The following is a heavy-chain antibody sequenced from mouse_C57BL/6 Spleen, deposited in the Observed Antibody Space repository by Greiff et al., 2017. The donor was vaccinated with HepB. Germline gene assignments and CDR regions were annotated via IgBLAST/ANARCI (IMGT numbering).Heavy chain of an antibody. Sequence: DVQLQESGAELVRPGASVKLSCTASGFNIKDDYMHWVKQRPEQGLEWIGWIDPENGDTEYASKFQGKATITADTSSNTAYLQLSSLTSEDTAVYYCTTDYYYGSSYRYYWGQGTTLTVSS. CDR2: IDPENGDT. V-gene: IGHV14-4*01. D-gene: IGHD1-1*01. J-gene: IGHJ2*01. CDR1: GFNIKDDY. CDR3: TTDYYYGSSYRYY.